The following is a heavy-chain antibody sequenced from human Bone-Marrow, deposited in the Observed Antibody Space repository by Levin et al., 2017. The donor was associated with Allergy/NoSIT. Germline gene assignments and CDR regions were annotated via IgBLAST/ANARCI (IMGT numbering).Heavy chain of an antibody. Sequence: GESLKISCKASGYTFTSYDINWVRQATGQGLEWMGWMNPNSGNTGYAQKFQGRVTMTRNTSISTAYMELSSLRSEDTAVYYCARESKIAAAGTVGYYFDYWGQGTLVTVSS. D-gene: IGHD6-13*01. V-gene: IGHV1-8*01. CDR3: ARESKIAAAGTVGYYFDY. CDR1: GYTFTSYD. CDR2: MNPNSGNT. J-gene: IGHJ4*02.